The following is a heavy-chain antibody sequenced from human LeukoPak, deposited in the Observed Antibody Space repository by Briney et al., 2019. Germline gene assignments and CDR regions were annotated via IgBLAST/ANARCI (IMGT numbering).Heavy chain of an antibody. J-gene: IGHJ4*02. D-gene: IGHD5-12*01. CDR3: SRVGYSGYDYFDY. V-gene: IGHV3-49*04. CDR1: GFTFGDYA. CDR2: IRDKAYDGTT. Sequence: GGSLRLSCTASGFTFGDYAMSWVRQAPGKGLEWVSFIRDKAYDGTTEYAASVKGRFTISRDDSKSIAYLQMNSLKTEDTAVYYCSRVGYSGYDYFDYWGQGTLVTVSS.